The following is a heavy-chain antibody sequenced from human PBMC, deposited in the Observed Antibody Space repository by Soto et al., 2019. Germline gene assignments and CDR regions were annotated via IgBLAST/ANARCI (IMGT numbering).Heavy chain of an antibody. D-gene: IGHD4-17*01. CDR3: ARTTTVPTFDY. CDR1: GGSISSYY. Sequence: PSETLSLTCTVSGGSISSYYWSWIRQPPGKGLEWIGYIYYSGSTNYNPSLKSRVTISVDTSKNQFSLKLSSVTAADTAVYYCARTTTVPTFDYWGQGTLVTVSS. CDR2: IYYSGST. V-gene: IGHV4-59*08. J-gene: IGHJ4*02.